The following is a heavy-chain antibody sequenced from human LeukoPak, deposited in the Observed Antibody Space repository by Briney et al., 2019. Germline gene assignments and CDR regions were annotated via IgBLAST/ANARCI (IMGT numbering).Heavy chain of an antibody. CDR3: ATLGVTIDY. V-gene: IGHV3-74*01. Sequence: PGGSLRLSCAASGFTFSSYWVHWVRQAPGKGLVWVSRINSDGSSTSYADSVKGRFTISRDNAENTLYLQMNSLRAEDTAVYYCATLGVTIDYWGQGTLVTVSS. D-gene: IGHD2-21*02. J-gene: IGHJ4*02. CDR2: INSDGSST. CDR1: GFTFSSYW.